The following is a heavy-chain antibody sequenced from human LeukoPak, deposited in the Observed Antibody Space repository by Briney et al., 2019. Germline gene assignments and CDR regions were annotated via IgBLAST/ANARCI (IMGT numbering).Heavy chain of an antibody. CDR1: GFTFSSYS. Sequence: NPGGSLRLSCAASGFTFSSYSMNWVRQAPGKGLEWVSSIGSSSSYIYYADSVKGRFTISRDNAENSLYLQMNSLRAEDTAVYYCARSFVLRYFDYWGQGTLVTVSS. V-gene: IGHV3-21*01. CDR3: ARSFVLRYFDY. D-gene: IGHD3-9*01. CDR2: IGSSSSYI. J-gene: IGHJ4*02.